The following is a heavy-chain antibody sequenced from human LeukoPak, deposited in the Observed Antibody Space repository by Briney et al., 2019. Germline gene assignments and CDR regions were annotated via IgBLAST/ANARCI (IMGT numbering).Heavy chain of an antibody. D-gene: IGHD3-22*01. CDR3: ADYDSSGYYVDN. V-gene: IGHV4-39*01. J-gene: IGHJ4*02. CDR2: IYYSGST. CDR1: GGSISGSNYY. Sequence: PSETLSLTCSVSGGSISGSNYYWGWIRQPPGKGLEWIGTIYYSGSTYYNPSLKSRVIISVDTSKNQFSLKLSSVTAADTAVYYCADYDSSGYYVDNWGQGTLVTVSS.